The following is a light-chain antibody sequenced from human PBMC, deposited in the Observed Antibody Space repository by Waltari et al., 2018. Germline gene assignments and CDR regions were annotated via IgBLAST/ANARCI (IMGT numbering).Light chain of an antibody. CDR2: EVT. CDR3: ASYTPSSALV. CDR1: NSDVGFYSR. Sequence: QSALTQPPSVSGSPGQAVTISCTGTNSDVGFYSRVSWYQQPPGTVPKLVIYEVTNRPYGVPDRFSGSKSGNTASLTISGLQAEDEADYYCASYTPSSALVFGGGTKVTVL. J-gene: IGLJ2*01. V-gene: IGLV2-18*02.